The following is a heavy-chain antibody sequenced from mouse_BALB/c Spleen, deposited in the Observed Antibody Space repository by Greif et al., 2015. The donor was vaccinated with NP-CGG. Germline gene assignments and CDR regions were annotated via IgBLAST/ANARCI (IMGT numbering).Heavy chain of an antibody. CDR2: ISNGGGST. CDR3: ARQYRYGYYFDY. D-gene: IGHD2-14*01. Sequence: EVKLQESGGGLVQPGGSLKLSCATSGFTFSDYYMYWVRQTPEKRLEWVAYISNGGGSTYYPDTVKGRFTISRDNAKNTLYLQMSRLKSEDTAMYYCARQYRYGYYFDYWGQGTTLTVSS. CDR1: GFTFSDYY. J-gene: IGHJ2*01. V-gene: IGHV5-12*02.